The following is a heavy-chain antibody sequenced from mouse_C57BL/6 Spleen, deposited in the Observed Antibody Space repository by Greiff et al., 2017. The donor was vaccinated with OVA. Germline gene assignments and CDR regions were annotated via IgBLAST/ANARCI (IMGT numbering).Heavy chain of an antibody. CDR2: IWRGGST. V-gene: IGHV2-2*01. Sequence: QVQLQQSGPGLVQPSQSLSITCTVSGFSLTSYGVHWVRQSPGKGLEWLGVIWRGGSTDYNAAFISRLSISKDNSKSHVFFKMNSLQADDTAIYYCATSLLNYGSSYVDWYFDVWGTGTTVTVSS. J-gene: IGHJ1*03. D-gene: IGHD1-1*01. CDR1: GFSLTSYG. CDR3: ATSLLNYGSSYVDWYFDV.